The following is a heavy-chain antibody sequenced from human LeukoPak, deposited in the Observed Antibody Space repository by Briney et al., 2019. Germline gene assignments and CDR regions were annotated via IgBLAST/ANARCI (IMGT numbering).Heavy chain of an antibody. CDR1: GFTFSSYS. V-gene: IGHV3-21*01. CDR3: AGRIATEWFDP. D-gene: IGHD6-13*01. Sequence: PGGSLRLSCAASGFTFSSYSMNWVRQPPGKGLEWVSSISSSSSYIYYADQVKGRFTISRDNAKKSLYLQMNSLRAEDTAVYYCAGRIATEWFDPWGQGTLVTVSS. CDR2: ISSSSSYI. J-gene: IGHJ5*02.